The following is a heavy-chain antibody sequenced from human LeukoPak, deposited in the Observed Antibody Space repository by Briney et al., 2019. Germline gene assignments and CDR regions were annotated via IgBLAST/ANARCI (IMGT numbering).Heavy chain of an antibody. D-gene: IGHD1-20*01. Sequence: GGALRLSCAAPGFTFTKALMKLVRQAPGKGRERVGRIKSKADGETIDYAAPVKGRFTFSRDDSKNMLYLQMNSLKSEDTAVYYCSTLTSRGLSDSWGQGTLVTVSS. V-gene: IGHV3-15*07. CDR1: GFTFTKAL. CDR3: STLTSRGLSDS. CDR2: IKSKADGETI. J-gene: IGHJ4*02.